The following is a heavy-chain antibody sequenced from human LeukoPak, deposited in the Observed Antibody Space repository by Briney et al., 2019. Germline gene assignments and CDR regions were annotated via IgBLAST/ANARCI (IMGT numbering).Heavy chain of an antibody. CDR2: IYYTGNT. V-gene: IGHV4-38-2*02. Sequence: NPSETVSLTCTVSGYSISSGYYWGWIRQPPGKGLEWIGSIYYTGNTYYNASLKSRVTISIDTSKNQISLRLTSVTATDTAMYYCARQTGSGLFTLPGGQGTLVTVSS. CDR1: GYSISSGYY. D-gene: IGHD3/OR15-3a*01. J-gene: IGHJ4*02. CDR3: ARQTGSGLFTLP.